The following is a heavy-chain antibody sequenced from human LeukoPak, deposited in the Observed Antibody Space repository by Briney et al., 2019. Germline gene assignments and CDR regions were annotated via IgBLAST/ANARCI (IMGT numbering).Heavy chain of an antibody. CDR2: MNPNSGNT. CDR3: ARSPKGELRDSGYDHGFDY. J-gene: IGHJ4*02. D-gene: IGHD5-12*01. V-gene: IGHV1-8*01. CDR1: GYTFTSYD. Sequence: ASVKVSCKASGYTFTSYDINWVRQATGQGLELMGWMNPNSGNTGYAQKFQGRVTMTRNTSISTAYMELSSLRSEDTAVYYCARSPKGELRDSGYDHGFDYWGQGTLVTVSS.